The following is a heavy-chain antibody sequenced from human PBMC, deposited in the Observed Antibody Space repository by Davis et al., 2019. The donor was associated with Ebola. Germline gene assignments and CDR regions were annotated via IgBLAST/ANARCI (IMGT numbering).Heavy chain of an antibody. J-gene: IGHJ6*02. CDR3: ATDLSRRDCSGASCYGGNYYYRMDV. CDR2: IIPILGAL. V-gene: IGHV1-69*10. Sequence: AASVKVSCKVSGGTFETFAISWVRQAPGQGLEWMGGIIPILGALNDAHQIQGRVTVTADKSTSTAYMELTSLRPDDTAVYYCATDLSRRDCSGASCYGGNYYYRMDVWGQGTSVTVSS. CDR1: GGTFETFA. D-gene: IGHD2-2*01.